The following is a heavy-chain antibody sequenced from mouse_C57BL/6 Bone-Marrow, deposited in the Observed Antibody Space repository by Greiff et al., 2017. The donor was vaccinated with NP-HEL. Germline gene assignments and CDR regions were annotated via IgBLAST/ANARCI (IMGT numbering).Heavy chain of an antibody. J-gene: IGHJ3*01. CDR1: GYTFTSYW. V-gene: IGHV1-52*01. Sequence: QVQLQQPGAELVRPGSSVKLSCKASGYTFTSYWMHWVKQRPIQGLEWIGNIDPSDSETHYNQKFKDKATLTVDKSSSTAYMQLSSLTSEDSAVYCCARYDLRDYGSTAWFAYWGQGTLVTVSA. CDR3: ARYDLRDYGSTAWFAY. D-gene: IGHD1-1*01. CDR2: IDPSDSET.